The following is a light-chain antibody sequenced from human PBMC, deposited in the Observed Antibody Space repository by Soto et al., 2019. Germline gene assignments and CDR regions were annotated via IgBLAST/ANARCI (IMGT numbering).Light chain of an antibody. V-gene: IGKV3-11*01. J-gene: IGKJ4*01. CDR1: QTVNY. Sequence: IVLTQSPATLSLPPGERATLFCRASQTVNYLAWYQQKPGQSPRLLIFDSSNRAAGIPARFSGSGSGTDFTLAISSLEPEDFAVYYCQQRGAWPPLTFGGGTKVEI. CDR3: QQRGAWPPLT. CDR2: DSS.